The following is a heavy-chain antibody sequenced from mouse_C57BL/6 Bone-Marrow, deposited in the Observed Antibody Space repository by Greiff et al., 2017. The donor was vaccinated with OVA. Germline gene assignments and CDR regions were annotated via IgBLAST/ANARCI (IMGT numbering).Heavy chain of an antibody. CDR2: IRLKSDNYAT. D-gene: IGHD2-3*01. J-gene: IGHJ4*01. Sequence: LQQSGGGLVQPGGSMKLSCVASGFTFSNYWMNWVRQSPEKGLEWVAQIRLKSDNYATHYAESVKGRFTISRDDSKSSVYLQMNNLRAEDTGIYYCTDLIYDGPSAMDYWGQGTSVTVSS. V-gene: IGHV6-3*01. CDR1: GFTFSNYW. CDR3: TDLIYDGPSAMDY.